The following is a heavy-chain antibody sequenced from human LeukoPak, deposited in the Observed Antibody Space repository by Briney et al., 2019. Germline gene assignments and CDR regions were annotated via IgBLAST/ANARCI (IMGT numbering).Heavy chain of an antibody. D-gene: IGHD2-15*01. J-gene: IGHJ4*02. CDR1: GGSIRSYY. CDR2: IHSSGST. V-gene: IGHV4-4*07. CDR3: AREFSGQDCSGGSCQDY. Sequence: SSETLPLTCTVSGGSIRSYYWSWIRQPAGKGLEWIGRIHSSGSTNYNPSLKTRVTMSVDTSKNQFSLKLSSVTAADTAVYYCAREFSGQDCSGGSCQDYWGQGTLVTVSS.